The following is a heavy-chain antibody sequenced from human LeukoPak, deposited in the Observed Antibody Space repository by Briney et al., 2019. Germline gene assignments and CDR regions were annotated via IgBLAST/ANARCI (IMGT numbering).Heavy chain of an antibody. CDR3: ARDLIGAFDI. CDR2: IYTSGST. J-gene: IGHJ3*02. V-gene: IGHV4-61*02. CDR1: GGSISSGSYY. D-gene: IGHD3-22*01. Sequence: SETLSLTCTVSGGSISSGSYYWSWIRQPAGKGLEWIGRIYTSGSTNYNPSLKSRVTISVDTSKNQFSLKLSSVTAAGTAVYYCARDLIGAFDIWGQGTMVTVSS.